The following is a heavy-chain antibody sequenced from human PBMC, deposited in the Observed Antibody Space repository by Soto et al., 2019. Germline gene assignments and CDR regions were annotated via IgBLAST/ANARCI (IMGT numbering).Heavy chain of an antibody. Sequence: EVQLVESGGGLVQPGGSLRLSCAASGFTFSSYEMNWVRQAPGKGLEWVSYISSSGSTIYYADSVKGRFTISRDNAKNSLYLQMNSLRAEDTAVYYCMVGAYYHYGMDVWGQGTTVTVSS. CDR1: GFTFSSYE. CDR3: MVGAYYHYGMDV. V-gene: IGHV3-48*03. D-gene: IGHD3-10*01. CDR2: ISSSGSTI. J-gene: IGHJ6*02.